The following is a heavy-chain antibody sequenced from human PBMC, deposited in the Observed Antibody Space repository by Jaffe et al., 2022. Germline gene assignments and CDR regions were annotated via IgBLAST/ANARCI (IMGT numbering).Heavy chain of an antibody. V-gene: IGHV3-48*01. CDR2: ISSSSSTI. CDR1: GFTFSSYS. J-gene: IGHJ6*03. Sequence: EVQLVESGGGLVQPGGSLRLSCAASGFTFSSYSMNWVRQAPGKGLEWVSYISSSSSTIYYADSVKGRFTISRDNAKNSLYLQMNSLRAEDTAVYYCARDEEGRAGYYYYYYMDVWGKGTTVTVSS. CDR3: ARDEEGRAGYYYYYYMDV. D-gene: IGHD3-10*01.